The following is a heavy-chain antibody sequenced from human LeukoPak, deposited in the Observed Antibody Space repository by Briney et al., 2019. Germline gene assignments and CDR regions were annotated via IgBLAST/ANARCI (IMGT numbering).Heavy chain of an antibody. V-gene: IGHV3-64D*06. J-gene: IGHJ4*02. CDR1: GFTFSSYA. CDR3: VKEHGY. CDR2: ISSNGGNT. Sequence: PGGSLRLSCSASGFTFSSYAMHWVRQAPGKGLEYVSGISSNGGNTYYAESVKGRFTISRDNSKNTLYLQMSSLRAEDTAVYYCVKEHGYWGQGTLVTASS.